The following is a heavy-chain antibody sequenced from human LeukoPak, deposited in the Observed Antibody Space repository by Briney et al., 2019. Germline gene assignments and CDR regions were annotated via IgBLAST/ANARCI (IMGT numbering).Heavy chain of an antibody. V-gene: IGHV4-4*02. J-gene: IGHJ3*02. Sequence: SGTLSLTCAVSGGSISSSNWWSWVRQPPGKGLEWIGEIYHSGSTNYNPSLKSRVTISVDTSKNQFSLKLSSVTAADTAVYYCARGPLWFGFLSAFDIWGQGTMVTVSS. CDR3: ARGPLWFGFLSAFDI. CDR2: IYHSGST. CDR1: GGSISSSNW. D-gene: IGHD3-10*01.